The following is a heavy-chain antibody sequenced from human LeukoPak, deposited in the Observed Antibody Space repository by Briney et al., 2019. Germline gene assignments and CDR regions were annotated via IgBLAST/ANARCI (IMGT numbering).Heavy chain of an antibody. CDR2: IYYSGST. CDR1: GGSISSYF. V-gene: IGHV4-59*12. D-gene: IGHD5-18*01. CDR3: ARGPSIQVWSDPYYYYGMDV. J-gene: IGHJ6*02. Sequence: PSETLSLTCTVSGGSISSYFWSWIRQPPGKGLEWIGYIYYSGSTNYIPSLKSRVTISVDTSKNQFSLKLSSVTAADTAVYYCARGPSIQVWSDPYYYYGMDVWGQGTTVTVSS.